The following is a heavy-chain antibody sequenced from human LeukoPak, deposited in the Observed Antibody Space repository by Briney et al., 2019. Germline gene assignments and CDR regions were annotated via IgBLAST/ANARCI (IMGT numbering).Heavy chain of an antibody. V-gene: IGHV4-4*07. D-gene: IGHD3-10*01. CDR2: IYSSGST. Sequence: SETLSLTCTVSGGSISSYYWSWIRQPAGKGLEWIGRIYSSGSTTYNPSLKSQVTMSVDTSKNQFSLKMTTVTAADTAVYYCAREGPYYGSGSYYPPGFNWFDPWGQGTLVTVSS. CDR1: GGSISSYY. J-gene: IGHJ5*02. CDR3: AREGPYYGSGSYYPPGFNWFDP.